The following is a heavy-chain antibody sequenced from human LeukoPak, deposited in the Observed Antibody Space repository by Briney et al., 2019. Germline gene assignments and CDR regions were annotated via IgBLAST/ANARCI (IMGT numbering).Heavy chain of an antibody. CDR2: IYYSGST. V-gene: IGHV4-39*01. CDR1: GGSISSSSYY. D-gene: IGHD6-19*01. CDR3: ARHGIAVAGSFDY. Sequence: SETLSLTCTVSGGSISSSSYYWGWTRQPPGKGLEWIGSIYYSGSTYYNPSLKSRVTISVDTSKNQFSLKLSSVTAADTAVYYCARHGIAVAGSFDYWGQGTLVTVSS. J-gene: IGHJ4*02.